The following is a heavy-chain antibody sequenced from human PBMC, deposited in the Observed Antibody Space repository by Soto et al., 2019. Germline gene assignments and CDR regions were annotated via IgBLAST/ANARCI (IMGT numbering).Heavy chain of an antibody. CDR2: ISAYNGNT. J-gene: IGHJ6*03. CDR1: GYTLSSYG. D-gene: IGHD2-15*01. CDR3: ARQWSYYMDV. V-gene: IGHV1-18*01. Sequence: APVKVSCKASGYTLSSYGISWVRQAPGQGLEWMGWISAYNGNTNYAQKFQGRVTMTTDTSTSTAYMELRSLRSDDTAVYYCARQWSYYMDVWGKGTTVTVSS.